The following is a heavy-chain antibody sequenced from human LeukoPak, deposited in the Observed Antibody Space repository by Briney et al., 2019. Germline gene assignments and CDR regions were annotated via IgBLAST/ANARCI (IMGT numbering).Heavy chain of an antibody. Sequence: PGGSLRLSCAASGFIFSNSAMNWVRQAPGKGLEWVSSINNDGSYIYYAGSVKGRFTISRDNAKNSLYLRLNSLRVEDTAVYYCARDLMVDLMDVWGKGTTVTVSS. J-gene: IGHJ6*03. V-gene: IGHV3-21*01. CDR3: ARDLMVDLMDV. D-gene: IGHD2-8*02. CDR2: INNDGSYI. CDR1: GFIFSNSA.